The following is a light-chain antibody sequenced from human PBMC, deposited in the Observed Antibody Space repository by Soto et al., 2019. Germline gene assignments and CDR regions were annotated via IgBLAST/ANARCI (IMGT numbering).Light chain of an antibody. Sequence: QSVLTQLPSASGTPGQRVTISCSGNSFNIGSNYVYWYLHLPGTAPKLLIYNDAQRPSGVPERFSGSKSGTSASLAISGLRSEDEADYYCASWDDSLYSPVFGGGTKLTVL. CDR3: ASWDDSLYSPV. J-gene: IGLJ2*01. CDR1: SFNIGSNY. V-gene: IGLV1-47*02. CDR2: NDA.